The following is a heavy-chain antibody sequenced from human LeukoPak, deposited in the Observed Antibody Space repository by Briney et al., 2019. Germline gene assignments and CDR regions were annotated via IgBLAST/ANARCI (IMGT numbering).Heavy chain of an antibody. V-gene: IGHV3-7*01. D-gene: IGHD3-10*01. CDR2: IKQDGDEN. J-gene: IGHJ4*02. CDR3: ARDRGANYYGSLHLFDY. CDR1: GFSFTAYW. Sequence: GGSLRLSCAASGFSFTAYWMSWVRQAPGKGLEWVANIKQDGDENYYVDSVMGRFTISRDNAKNSVYLEMTSLRAEDTAVYYCARDRGANYYGSLHLFDYWGQGTLVTVSS.